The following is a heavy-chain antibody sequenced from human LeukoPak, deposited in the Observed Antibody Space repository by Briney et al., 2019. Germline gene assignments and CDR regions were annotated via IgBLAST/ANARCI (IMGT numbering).Heavy chain of an antibody. D-gene: IGHD2-2*02. J-gene: IGHJ2*01. CDR1: GGSISRYY. Sequence: SETLSLTCTVSGGSISRYYWSWIRQPPGKGLEWIGYIYYSGSTNYNPSLKSRVTISVDTSKNQFSLKLSSVTAADTAVYYCARGYCSSTSCYTWYFDLWGRGTLVTVSS. V-gene: IGHV4-59*01. CDR3: ARGYCSSTSCYTWYFDL. CDR2: IYYSGST.